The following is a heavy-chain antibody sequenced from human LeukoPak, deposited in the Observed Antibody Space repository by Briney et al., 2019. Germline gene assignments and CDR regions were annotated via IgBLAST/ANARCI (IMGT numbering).Heavy chain of an antibody. V-gene: IGHV1-69*01. CDR2: IIPFSAKT. CDR1: GGSFSTYT. D-gene: IGHD6-13*01. J-gene: IGHJ4*01. CDR3: ARERAAGGTFSFDY. Sequence: SVKVSCKSSGGSFSTYTFGWVRQAPGQGLEWMGGIIPFSAKTDYAQRFQGRLTITADESTATAYMEMNSLTSDDTAVHYCARERAAGGTFSFDYWGQGTLVTVSS.